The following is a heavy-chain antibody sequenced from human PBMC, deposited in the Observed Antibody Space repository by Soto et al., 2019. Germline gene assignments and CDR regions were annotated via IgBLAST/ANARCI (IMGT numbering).Heavy chain of an antibody. CDR2: ISAYNSNK. Sequence: ASVKVSCKASGYVFSGYGINWVRQVPGQGLEWMGWISAYNSNKKYAQKFQDRVTMTTDTSTSTAYMELRSLRSDDTAVYYCARDLDGSGSYFTDFWGQGSLVTVSS. CDR3: ARDLDGSGSYFTDF. J-gene: IGHJ4*02. V-gene: IGHV1-18*01. CDR1: GYVFSGYG. D-gene: IGHD3-10*01.